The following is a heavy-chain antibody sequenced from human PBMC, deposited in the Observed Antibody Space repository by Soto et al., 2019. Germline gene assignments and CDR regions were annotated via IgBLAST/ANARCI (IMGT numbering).Heavy chain of an antibody. J-gene: IGHJ4*02. CDR1: GFTFSSYW. CDR3: ARGRGSGSFYQLDY. V-gene: IGHV3-33*08. D-gene: IGHD1-26*01. CDR2: IYYDGSNE. Sequence: GWSLRLSCAASGFTFSSYWMHWVRQAPGKGLVWVSRIYYDGSNEYYADSVKGRFTISRDSSKNTLYLQMNSLRAEDTAVYYCARGRGSGSFYQLDYWGQGTLVTVSS.